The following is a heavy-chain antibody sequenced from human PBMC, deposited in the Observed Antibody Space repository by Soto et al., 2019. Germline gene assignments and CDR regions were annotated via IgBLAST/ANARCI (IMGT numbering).Heavy chain of an antibody. CDR3: VSGYGGGGNCYSEPGWCDP. CDR1: GFTFSDHF. CDR2: IRNKANSYST. J-gene: IGHJ5*02. V-gene: IGHV3-72*01. D-gene: IGHD2-15*01. Sequence: PGGSLRLSCAASGFTFSDHFIDWVRQAPGTGLEWVGRIRNKANSYSTDYAASVKGTFTISRDDSTPSVYLQMNSLKTGDTAVYYCVSGYGGGGNCYSEPGWCDPWGQGNLVTVSS.